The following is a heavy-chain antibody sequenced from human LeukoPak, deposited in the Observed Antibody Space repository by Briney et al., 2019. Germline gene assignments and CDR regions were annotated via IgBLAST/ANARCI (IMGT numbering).Heavy chain of an antibody. D-gene: IGHD2-2*02. J-gene: IGHJ4*02. CDR1: GFTFNSYG. CDR2: IRHDGSNK. CDR3: AKDWANYCSSTSCYTGEDY. V-gene: IGHV3-30*02. Sequence: GGSLRLSCAASGFTFNSYGMHWVRQAPGKGLEWVAFIRHDGSNKYYADSVKGRFTISRDNSKNTLYLQMNSLRAEDTAVYYCAKDWANYCSSTSCYTGEDYWGQGTLVTVSS.